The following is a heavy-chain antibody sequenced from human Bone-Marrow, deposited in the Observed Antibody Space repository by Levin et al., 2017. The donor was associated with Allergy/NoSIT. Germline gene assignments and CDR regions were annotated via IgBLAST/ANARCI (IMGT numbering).Heavy chain of an antibody. V-gene: IGHV1-69*13. CDR1: GGTFSSYA. Sequence: ASVKVSCKASGGTFSSYAISWVRQAPGQGLEWMGGIIPIFGTANYAQKFQGRVTITADESTSTAYMELSSPRSEDTAVYYCARREGTYDSSGYYRYWFDPWGQGTLVTVSS. CDR2: IIPIFGTA. J-gene: IGHJ5*02. CDR3: ARREGTYDSSGYYRYWFDP. D-gene: IGHD3-22*01.